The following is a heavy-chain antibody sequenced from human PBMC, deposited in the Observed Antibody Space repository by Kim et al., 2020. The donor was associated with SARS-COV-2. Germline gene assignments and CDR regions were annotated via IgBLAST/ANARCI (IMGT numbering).Heavy chain of an antibody. CDR3: ARDRRHRAGWNISRYYYYGMDV. Sequence: SETLSLTFTVSGGSISSYYWSWIRQPPGKGLEWIGYIYYSGSTNYNPSLKSRVTISVDTSKNQFSLKLSSVTAADTAVYYCARDRRHRAGWNISRYYYYGMDVWGQGTTVTVSS. J-gene: IGHJ6*02. V-gene: IGHV4-59*13. CDR1: GGSISSYY. CDR2: IYYSGST. D-gene: IGHD6-13*01.